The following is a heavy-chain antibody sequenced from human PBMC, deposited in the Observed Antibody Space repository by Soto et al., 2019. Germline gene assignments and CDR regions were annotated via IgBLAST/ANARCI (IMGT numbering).Heavy chain of an antibody. CDR3: ASMTTVTTNVNYYMDV. CDR2: INPNSGGT. D-gene: IGHD4-17*01. CDR1: GYTFTGYY. V-gene: IGHV1-2*04. J-gene: IGHJ6*03. Sequence: ASVKVSCKASGYTFTGYYMHWVRQAPGQGLEWMGWINPNSGGTNYAQKFQGWVTMTRDTSISTAYMELSSVTAADTAVYYCASMTTVTTNVNYYMDVWGKGTTVTVSS.